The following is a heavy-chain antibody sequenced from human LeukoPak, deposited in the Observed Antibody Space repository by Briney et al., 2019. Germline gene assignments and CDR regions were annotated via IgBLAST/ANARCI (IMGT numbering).Heavy chain of an antibody. CDR2: ITSSGTST. D-gene: IGHD1-26*01. Sequence: PGGSLRLSCDASGFTFSDYYMTWIRQAPGKGLEWILYITSSGTSTYYPVSVRGRFTISRDNARNSVYLQMKYLRADDTAVYYCARDVGATTSATFDLWGQGTMVTVSS. CDR3: ARDVGATTSATFDL. V-gene: IGHV3-11*01. CDR1: GFTFSDYY. J-gene: IGHJ3*01.